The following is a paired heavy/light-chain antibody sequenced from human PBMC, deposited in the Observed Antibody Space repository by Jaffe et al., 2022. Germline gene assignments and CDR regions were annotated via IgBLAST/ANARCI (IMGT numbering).Light chain of an antibody. CDR2: QDS. CDR1: NLGSKF. CDR3: QAWDSSTAGV. J-gene: IGLJ1*01. Sequence: SYELTQPPSVSVSPGQTATITCSGNNLGSKFASWYQQKPGQSPVLVIYQDSKRPSGIPERFSGSNSGNTATLTISGTQAMDEADYYCQAWDSSTAGVFGTGTTVTVL. V-gene: IGLV3-1*01.
Heavy chain of an antibody. CDR2: IFSNGEK. CDR1: GFSLSDARVG. V-gene: IGHV2-26*02. Sequence: QVTLKESGPVLVKPTETLTLTCTVSGFSLSDARVGVSWIRQPPGKALEWLAHIFSNGEKSYSTSLKSRVTISKDTSKSQVVLTMTNVDPVDTATYYCARIQTTLNTLIIYYFDYWGQGALVTVSS. J-gene: IGHJ4*02. CDR3: ARIQTTLNTLIIYYFDY. D-gene: IGHD3-10*01.